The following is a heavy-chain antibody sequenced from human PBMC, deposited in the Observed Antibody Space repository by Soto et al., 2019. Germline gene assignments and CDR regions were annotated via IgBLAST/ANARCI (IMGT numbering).Heavy chain of an antibody. CDR3: AREGGYDSQYYYYGMDV. CDR1: GFTFSSYW. CDR2: INSDGSST. J-gene: IGHJ6*02. D-gene: IGHD5-12*01. V-gene: IGHV3-74*01. Sequence: GGSLRLSCAASGFTFSSYWMHWVRQAPGKGLVWVSRINSDGSSTSYADSVKGRFTISRDNAKNTLYLQMNSLRAEDTAVYYCAREGGYDSQYYYYGMDVWGQGTTVTVS.